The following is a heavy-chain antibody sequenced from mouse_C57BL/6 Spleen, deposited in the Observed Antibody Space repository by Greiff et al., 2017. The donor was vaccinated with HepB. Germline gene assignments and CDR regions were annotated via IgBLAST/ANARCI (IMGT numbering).Heavy chain of an antibody. CDR3: ARGLGRFAY. CDR2: ISSGSSTI. D-gene: IGHD4-1*01. CDR1: GFTFSDYG. V-gene: IGHV5-17*01. Sequence: EVQLVESGGGLVKPGGSLKLSCAASGFTFSDYGMHWVRQAPEKGLEWVAYISSGSSTIYYADTVKGRFTISRDNAKNTLFLQMTSLRSEDTAMYYCARGLGRFAYWGQGTLVTVSA. J-gene: IGHJ3*01.